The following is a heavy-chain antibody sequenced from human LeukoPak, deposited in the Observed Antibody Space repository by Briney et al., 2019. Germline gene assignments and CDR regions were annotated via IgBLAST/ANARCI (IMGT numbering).Heavy chain of an antibody. Sequence: PSETLSLTCTVSGRSIRSGNYYWGWIRHPAGKGLEWVARTTTSGSTNYNPSLKSRDSISIITSKNQFSLKLSSVSSVSTAENYFTNYGRRGRYGDALDHWGQGTMVTVSS. CDR1: GRSIRSGNYY. V-gene: IGHV4-61*02. D-gene: IGHD1-26*01. J-gene: IGHJ3*01. CDR3: TNYGRRGRYGDALDH. CDR2: TTTSGST.